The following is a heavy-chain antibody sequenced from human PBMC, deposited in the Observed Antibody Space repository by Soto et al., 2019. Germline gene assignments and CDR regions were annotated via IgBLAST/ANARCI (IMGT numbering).Heavy chain of an antibody. CDR1: GFTFSSYS. J-gene: IGHJ6*02. CDR2: ISSSSSTI. V-gene: IGHV3-48*02. Sequence: EVQLVESGGGLVQPGGSLRLSCAASGFTFSSYSMNWVRQAPGKGLEWVSYISSSSSTIYYADSVKGRFTISRDNAKNSLDLQMNSLRDEDTAVYYCARESNGMDFWGQGTTVTVSS. CDR3: ARESNGMDF.